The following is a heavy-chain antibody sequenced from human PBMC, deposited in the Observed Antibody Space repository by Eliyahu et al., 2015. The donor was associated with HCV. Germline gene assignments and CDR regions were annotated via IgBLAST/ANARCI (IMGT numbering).Heavy chain of an antibody. CDR1: GFTFSXYA. D-gene: IGHD3-9*01. CDR2: ISYDGSNK. V-gene: IGHV3-30*01. J-gene: IGHJ3*02. CDR3: ARSQLRYFDWLTAFDI. Sequence: QVQLVESGGGVVQPGRSLRLSCAASGFTFSXYAMHWVRQAPGKGLEGVAVISYDGSNKYYADSVKGRFTISRDNSKNTLYLQMNSLRAEDTAVYYCARSQLRYFDWLTAFDIWGQGTMVTVSS.